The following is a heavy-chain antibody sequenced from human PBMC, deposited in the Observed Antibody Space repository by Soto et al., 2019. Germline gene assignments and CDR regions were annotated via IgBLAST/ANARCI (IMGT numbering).Heavy chain of an antibody. V-gene: IGHV3-23*01. D-gene: IGHD3-22*01. Sequence: EVQLLESGGGLVQPGGSLRLSCAASGFTFSSYAMSWVRQAPGKGLEWVSAISGSGGSTYYADSVKGRFTISRDNSKNTLYLQMNSLRAEDTAVYYCAKEQNNPIRYDSSGYYFPAYYYGMDVWGHGTTVTVSS. CDR3: AKEQNNPIRYDSSGYYFPAYYYGMDV. CDR2: ISGSGGST. CDR1: GFTFSSYA. J-gene: IGHJ6*02.